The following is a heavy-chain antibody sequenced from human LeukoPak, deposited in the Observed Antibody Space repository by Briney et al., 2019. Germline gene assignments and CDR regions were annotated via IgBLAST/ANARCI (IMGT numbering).Heavy chain of an antibody. CDR2: IITRGDRT. J-gene: IGHJ4*02. D-gene: IGHD6-19*01. CDR1: GFTFSNYD. Sequence: GGSLRLSCAASGFTFSNYDMSWVRQAPGKGLEGVSTIITRGDRTYYAVSVKGRYTISRDNSKNTLYLQMNSLRAEDTAVYYCAKPYNSGWSPFDYWGQGTLVTVSS. V-gene: IGHV3-23*01. CDR3: AKPYNSGWSPFDY.